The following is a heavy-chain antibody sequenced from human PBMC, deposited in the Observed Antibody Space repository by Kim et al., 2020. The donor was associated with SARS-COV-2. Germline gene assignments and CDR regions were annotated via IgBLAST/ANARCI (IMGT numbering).Heavy chain of an antibody. CDR1: GFTFSSYG. J-gene: IGHJ5*02. Sequence: GGSLRLSCAASGFTFSSYGMHWVRQAPGKGLEWVAVIWYDGSNKYYADSVKGRFTISRDNSKNTLYLQMNSLRAEDTAVYYCARAPGYSSSWRFDPWGQGTLVTVSS. D-gene: IGHD6-13*01. CDR3: ARAPGYSSSWRFDP. V-gene: IGHV3-33*01. CDR2: IWYDGSNK.